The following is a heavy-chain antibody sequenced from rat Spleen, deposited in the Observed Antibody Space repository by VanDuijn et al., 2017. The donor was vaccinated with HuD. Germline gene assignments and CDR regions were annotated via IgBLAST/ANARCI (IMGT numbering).Heavy chain of an antibody. Sequence: EVQLVESGGGLVQPGRSLKLSCVVSGFTFNTFWMTWIRQAPGKGLDWIASITNTGGNTYYLGSVKGRFTISRDNAKSTLYLHMNSLRSEDTATYYCTREDWVPDYWGQGVKVTIAS. CDR2: ITNTGGNT. J-gene: IGHJ2*01. CDR3: TREDWVPDY. CDR1: GFTFNTFW. V-gene: IGHV5-31*01. D-gene: IGHD5-1*01.